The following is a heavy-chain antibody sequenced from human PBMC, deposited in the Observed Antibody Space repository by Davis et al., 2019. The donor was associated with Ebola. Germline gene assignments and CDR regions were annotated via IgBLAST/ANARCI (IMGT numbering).Heavy chain of an antibody. J-gene: IGHJ6*02. Sequence: PGGSLRLSCAVYGGSFSGYYWSWIRQPPGKGLEWIGEINHSGSTNYNPSLKSRVTISVDTSKNQFSLKLSSVTAADTAVYYCARGLVVAATPSGYYGMDVWGQGTTVTVSS. V-gene: IGHV4-34*01. D-gene: IGHD2-15*01. CDR2: INHSGST. CDR1: GGSFSGYY. CDR3: ARGLVVAATPSGYYGMDV.